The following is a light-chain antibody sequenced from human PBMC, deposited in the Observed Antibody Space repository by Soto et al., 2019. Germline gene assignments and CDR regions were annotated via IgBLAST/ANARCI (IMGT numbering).Light chain of an antibody. V-gene: IGLV2-8*01. Sequence: QSALTQPPSASGSPGQSVTISCTGTSSDVGAYKYVSWYQQYPGKAPKLMIYEVTKRPSGVPDRFSGSKSGNTASLTVSGLQAEDGADYNCTSYVGNDIGVFGGGTKLTVL. J-gene: IGLJ3*02. CDR3: TSYVGNDIGV. CDR2: EVT. CDR1: SSDVGAYKY.